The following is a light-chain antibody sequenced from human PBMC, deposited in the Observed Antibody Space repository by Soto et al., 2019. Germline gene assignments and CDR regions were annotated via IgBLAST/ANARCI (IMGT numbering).Light chain of an antibody. CDR3: QQYATYPWT. CDR1: QSLSGW. J-gene: IGKJ1*01. V-gene: IGKV1-5*01. Sequence: DIQMTQSPSTLSASVGDRVTITCPASQSLSGWLAWYQQTPGKAPKLLISDAFRLESGVPSRFRGSGSGTEFSLTISSLQPGDSATYYCQQYATYPWTFGQGTKVDIK. CDR2: DAF.